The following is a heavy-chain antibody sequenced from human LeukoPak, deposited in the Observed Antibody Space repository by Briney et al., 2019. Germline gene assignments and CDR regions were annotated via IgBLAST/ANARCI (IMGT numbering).Heavy chain of an antibody. J-gene: IGHJ5*02. CDR3: AKGSLGDHYGSGSYYDNWFDP. V-gene: IGHV1-18*01. Sequence: ASVKVSCKASGYTFTSYGISWVRQAPGQGLEWMGWISAYNGNTNYAQKLQGRVTMTTDTSTSTAYMELRSLRSDDTAVYYCAKGSLGDHYGSGSYYDNWFDPWGQGTLVTVSS. D-gene: IGHD3-10*01. CDR1: GYTFTSYG. CDR2: ISAYNGNT.